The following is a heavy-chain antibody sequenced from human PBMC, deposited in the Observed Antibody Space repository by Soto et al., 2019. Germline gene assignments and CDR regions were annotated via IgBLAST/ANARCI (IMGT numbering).Heavy chain of an antibody. CDR2: MNPNSGNT. CDR3: ARLLSSSRITMVRGVMGY. J-gene: IGHJ4*02. D-gene: IGHD3-10*01. CDR1: GYTFTSYD. V-gene: IGHV1-8*01. Sequence: ASVKVSCKASGYTFTSYDINWVRQATGQGLEWMGWMNPNSGNTGYAQKFQGRVTMTRNTSISTAYMELSSLGSEDTAVYYCARLLSSSRITMVRGVMGYWGQGTLVTVSS.